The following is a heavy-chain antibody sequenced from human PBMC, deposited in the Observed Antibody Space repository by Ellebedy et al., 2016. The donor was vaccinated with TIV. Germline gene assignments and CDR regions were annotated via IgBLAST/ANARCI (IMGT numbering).Heavy chain of an antibody. CDR1: GYTFSNYG. J-gene: IGHJ4*02. V-gene: IGHV1-18*01. D-gene: IGHD5-12*01. CDR2: ISAYDYNT. CDR3: AGGGDSGRLPDY. Sequence: AASVKVSCKASGYTFSNYGISWVRQAPGQGLEWMGWISAYDYNTNYAQKFQGRVTMTTDTSTSTAYMELRSLSSDDTAVYYCAGGGDSGRLPDYWGQGTLVTVSA.